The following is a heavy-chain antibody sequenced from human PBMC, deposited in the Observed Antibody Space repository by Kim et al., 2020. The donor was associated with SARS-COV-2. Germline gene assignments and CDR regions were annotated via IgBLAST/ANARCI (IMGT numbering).Heavy chain of an antibody. CDR1: GYTLTELS. J-gene: IGHJ5*02. D-gene: IGHD3-10*01. Sequence: ASVKVSCKVSGYTLTELSMHWVRQAPGKGLEWMGGFDPEDGETIYAQKFQGRVTMTEDTSTDTAYMELSSLRSEDTAVYYCATDREGYGSGSYQGVPYWFDPWGQGTLVTVSS. V-gene: IGHV1-24*01. CDR2: FDPEDGET. CDR3: ATDREGYGSGSYQGVPYWFDP.